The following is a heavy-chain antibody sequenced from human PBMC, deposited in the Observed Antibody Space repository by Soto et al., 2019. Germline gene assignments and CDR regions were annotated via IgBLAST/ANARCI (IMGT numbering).Heavy chain of an antibody. CDR1: GFTFSRYA. CDR2: ISGSGGST. J-gene: IGHJ5*02. V-gene: IGHV3-23*01. CDR3: AKGGDYGSGLFDP. Sequence: EVQLLESGGGLVQPGGSLRLSCAASGFTFSRYAMSWVRQAPGKGLEWVSAISGSGGSTYYADSVKGRFTISRDNSKNTLYPQMNSLRAEDTAVYYCAKGGDYGSGLFDPWGQGTLVTVSS. D-gene: IGHD3-10*01.